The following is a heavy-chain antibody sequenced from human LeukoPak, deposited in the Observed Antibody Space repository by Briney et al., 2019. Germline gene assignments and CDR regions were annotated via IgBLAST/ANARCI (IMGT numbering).Heavy chain of an antibody. CDR2: INHSGST. D-gene: IGHD2-15*01. V-gene: IGHV4-34*01. CDR1: GGSFSGYY. CDR3: ARLNRLGYCSGGNCYVDY. Sequence: KPSETLSLTCAVYGGSFSGYYWGSLRQPPGKGLEWIGEINHSGSTNSNPSLKSRVTISVDTSKNQCSLKLSSVTAADTAVYYCARLNRLGYCSGGNCYVDYWGQGTLVTVSS. J-gene: IGHJ4*02.